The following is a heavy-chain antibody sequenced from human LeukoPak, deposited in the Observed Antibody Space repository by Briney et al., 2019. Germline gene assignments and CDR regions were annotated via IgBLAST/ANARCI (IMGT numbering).Heavy chain of an antibody. V-gene: IGHV1-18*01. CDR3: ARDRVYCSSTSCYAGIGLGDY. Sequence: GASVKVSCKASGYTFTSYGISWVRQAPGQGLEWMGWISAYNGNTNYAQKLQGRVTMTTDTSTSTAYMELRSLRSDDTAVHYCARDRVYCSSTSCYAGIGLGDYWGQGTLVTVSS. CDR1: GYTFTSYG. J-gene: IGHJ4*02. CDR2: ISAYNGNT. D-gene: IGHD2-2*01.